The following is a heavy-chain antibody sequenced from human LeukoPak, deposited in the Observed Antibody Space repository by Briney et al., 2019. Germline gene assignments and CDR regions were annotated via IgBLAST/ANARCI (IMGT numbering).Heavy chain of an antibody. Sequence: GGSLRLSCAASGFTVSGNYMSWVRQAPGKGLEWVSVICSGGSTYYADSVKGRFTISRHNSKNTLYLQMNSLRAEDTAVYYCASPTYYYDSSGYKPSDYWGQGTLVTVSS. CDR1: GFTVSGNY. J-gene: IGHJ4*02. CDR2: ICSGGST. CDR3: ASPTYYYDSSGYKPSDY. V-gene: IGHV3-53*04. D-gene: IGHD3-22*01.